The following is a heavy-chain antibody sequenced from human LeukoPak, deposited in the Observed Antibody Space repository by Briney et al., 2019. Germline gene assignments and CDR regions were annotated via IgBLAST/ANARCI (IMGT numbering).Heavy chain of an antibody. J-gene: IGHJ6*02. D-gene: IGHD1-26*01. Sequence: PGRSLRLSCAASGFTFSDYYMSWIRQAPGKGLEWVSYISSSGSTIYYADSVKGRFTISRDNAKNSLYLQMNSLRAEDTAVYYCARVSSGELPYYYYYGMDVWGQGTTVTVSS. CDR3: ARVSSGELPYYYYYGMDV. V-gene: IGHV3-11*01. CDR2: ISSSGSTI. CDR1: GFTFSDYY.